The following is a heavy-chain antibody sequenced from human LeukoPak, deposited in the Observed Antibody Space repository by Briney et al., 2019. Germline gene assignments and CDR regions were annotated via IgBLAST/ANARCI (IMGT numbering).Heavy chain of an antibody. V-gene: IGHV3-11*04. CDR2: ISSSGSTI. Sequence: GGSLRLSCAASGFTFSDYYMSWIRQAPGKGLEWVSYISSSGSTIYYADSVKGRFTISRDNAKNSLYLQMNSLRAEDTAVYYCARIYGSGSYYNRENIDYWGQGTLVTVSS. CDR3: ARIYGSGSYYNRENIDY. J-gene: IGHJ4*02. CDR1: GFTFSDYY. D-gene: IGHD3-10*01.